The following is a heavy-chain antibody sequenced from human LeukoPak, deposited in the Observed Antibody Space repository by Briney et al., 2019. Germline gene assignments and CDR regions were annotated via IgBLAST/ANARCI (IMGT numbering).Heavy chain of an antibody. D-gene: IGHD1-26*01. V-gene: IGHV4-39*07. Sequence: SETLSLTCTVSGGSISSSSYYWGWIRQPPGKGLEWIGSIYYSGSTYYNPSLKSRVTISVDTSKNQFSLKLSSVTAADTAVYYCARRSGSYPSFDYWGQGTLVTVSS. CDR3: ARRSGSYPSFDY. J-gene: IGHJ4*02. CDR1: GGSISSSSYY. CDR2: IYYSGST.